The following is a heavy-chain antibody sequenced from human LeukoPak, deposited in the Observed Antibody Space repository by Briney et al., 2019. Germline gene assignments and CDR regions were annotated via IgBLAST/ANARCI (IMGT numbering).Heavy chain of an antibody. CDR2: IYSSGTT. CDR3: ARETTLMGYSSGLGFNY. J-gene: IGHJ4*02. Sequence: KPSETLSLTCTVSGSSISSYYWSWIRQPPGRGLEWIGHIYSSGTTNYNPSLNSRVTISVDTSKNHFSLKLSSVTAADTAVYYCARETTLMGYSSGLGFNYWGQGALVTVSS. V-gene: IGHV4-59*01. CDR1: GSSISSYY. D-gene: IGHD6-19*01.